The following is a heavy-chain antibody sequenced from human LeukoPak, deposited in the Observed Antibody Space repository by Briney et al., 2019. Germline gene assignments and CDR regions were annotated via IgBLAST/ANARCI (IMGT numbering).Heavy chain of an antibody. CDR2: IYHSGST. V-gene: IGHV4-30-2*01. CDR3: ARLVPEVPAARYQLYYYYYGMDV. Sequence: SETLSLTCAVSGGSISSGGYSWSWIRQPPGKGLVWIGYIYHSGSTYYNPSLKSRVTISVDRSKNQFSLKLSSVTAADTAVYYCARLVPEVPAARYQLYYYYYGMDVWGQGTTVTVSS. J-gene: IGHJ6*02. D-gene: IGHD2-2*01. CDR1: GGSISSGGYS.